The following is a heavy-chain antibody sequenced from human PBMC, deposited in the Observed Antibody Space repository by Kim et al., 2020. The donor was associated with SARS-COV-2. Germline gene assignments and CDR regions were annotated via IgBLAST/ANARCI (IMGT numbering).Heavy chain of an antibody. Sequence: SQTLSLTCAISGDSVSSDTATWDWIRQSPSRGLEWLGRIYYRSNWIHEYAASVRSRLTISPDTSKNQFSLQVNSVIPDDTAVYYCARRARHNTYYDYWGQGTLVTVSS. V-gene: IGHV6-1*01. CDR3: ARRARHNTYYDY. CDR1: GDSVSSDTAT. D-gene: IGHD1-1*01. J-gene: IGHJ4*02. CDR2: IYYRSNWIH.